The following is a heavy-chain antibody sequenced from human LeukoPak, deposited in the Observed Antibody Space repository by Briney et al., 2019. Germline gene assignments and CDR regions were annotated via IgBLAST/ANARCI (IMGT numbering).Heavy chain of an antibody. CDR1: GYNFTTHW. V-gene: IGHV5-51*01. Sequence: GESLKISCKGSGYNFTTHWIGWVRQMPGEGLEWMGIIYPADSDTRYSPSFQGQVTISADKSISTAYLQWSSLKASDTAMYYCARFPDYYYYYYMDVWGKGTTVTVSS. CDR3: ARFPDYYYYYYMDV. CDR2: IYPADSDT. J-gene: IGHJ6*03.